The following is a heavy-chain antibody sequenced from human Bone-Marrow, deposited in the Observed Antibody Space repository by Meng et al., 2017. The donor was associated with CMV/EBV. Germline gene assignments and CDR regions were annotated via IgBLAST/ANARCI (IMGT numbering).Heavy chain of an antibody. CDR3: ARDARLQGTIFGVVTTTYYYYGMDV. CDR2: ISYDGSNK. CDR1: GFTFSSYA. J-gene: IGHJ6*02. D-gene: IGHD3-3*01. Sequence: GESLKISCAASGFTFSSYAMHWVRQAPGKGLEWVAVISYDGSNKYYADSVKGRFTISRDNAKNSLYLQMNSLRAEDTAVYYCARDARLQGTIFGVVTTTYYYYGMDVWGQGTTVTVSS. V-gene: IGHV3-30-3*01.